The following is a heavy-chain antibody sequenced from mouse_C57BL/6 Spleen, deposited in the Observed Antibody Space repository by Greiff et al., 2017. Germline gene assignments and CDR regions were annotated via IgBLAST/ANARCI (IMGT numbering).Heavy chain of an antibody. CDR1: GFNIKDYY. J-gene: IGHJ3*01. CDR3: TTNYCSSPGFAY. D-gene: IGHD1-1*01. V-gene: IGHV14-1*01. Sequence: EVKLQESGAELVRPGASVKLSCTASGFNIKDYYMHWVKQRPDQGLEWIGRIDPEDGDTEYAQKFQGKATMTVDTSSNTAYLQLSCLTSEDTAVYYCTTNYCSSPGFAYWGQGTLVTVSA. CDR2: IDPEDGDT.